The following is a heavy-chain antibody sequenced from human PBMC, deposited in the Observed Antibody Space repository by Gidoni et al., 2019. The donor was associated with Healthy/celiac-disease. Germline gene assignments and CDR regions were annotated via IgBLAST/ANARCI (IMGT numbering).Heavy chain of an antibody. D-gene: IGHD6-13*01. V-gene: IGHV1-69*01. Sequence: QVQLVQSGAAVKKPGSSVKVSCTASGGTFSSYAISWVRQAPGQGLEWMGGIIPIFGTANYAQKFQGRVTITADESTSTAYMELSSLRSEDTAVYYCARDGSAAAGTARYYYYGMDVWGQGTTVTVSS. CDR3: ARDGSAAAGTARYYYYGMDV. CDR1: GGTFSSYA. J-gene: IGHJ6*02. CDR2: IIPIFGTA.